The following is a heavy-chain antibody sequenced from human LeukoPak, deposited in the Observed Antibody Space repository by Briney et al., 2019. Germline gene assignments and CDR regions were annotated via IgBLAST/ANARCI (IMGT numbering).Heavy chain of an antibody. Sequence: GGSLRLSCAASGFTFSSYAMSWVRQAPGKRLEWVSAISDIGRSTYYADSVKGRFTISRDNSKNTLYLQMNSLRAEDTAVYYCAKDAGSVGYCSSTSCLEDYWGQGTLVTVSS. CDR1: GFTFSSYA. CDR2: ISDIGRST. J-gene: IGHJ4*02. V-gene: IGHV3-23*01. CDR3: AKDAGSVGYCSSTSCLEDY. D-gene: IGHD2-2*01.